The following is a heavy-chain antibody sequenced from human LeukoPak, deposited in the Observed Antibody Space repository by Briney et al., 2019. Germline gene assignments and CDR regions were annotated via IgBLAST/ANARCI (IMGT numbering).Heavy chain of an antibody. Sequence: SETLSLTCTVSGGSVINTHYYCGWIRQPPGKGLEWMGTVYYSGRAYYNPSLKSRVTISVDTSKNQFSLKLSSVTAADTAVYYCARRGSRVYGNGVVPAAIENWGQGTLVTVSS. J-gene: IGHJ4*02. D-gene: IGHD2-2*01. CDR3: ARRGSRVYGNGVVPAAIEN. CDR2: VYYSGRA. CDR1: GGSVINTHYY. V-gene: IGHV4-39*01.